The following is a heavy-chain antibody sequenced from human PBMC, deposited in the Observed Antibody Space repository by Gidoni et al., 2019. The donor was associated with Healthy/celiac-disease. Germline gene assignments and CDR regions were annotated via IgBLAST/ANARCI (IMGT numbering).Heavy chain of an antibody. Sequence: EVQLVESGGGLVQPGVSLRLSCSAAGFTFSSYWMSWVRQAPVQGLEWVANRKPEGSGKYYVDAVKGRFTSSRDNAKHSLYLQMNSLRAEDTAVYYCARGLRWWALTAEYFQHWGQGTLVTVSS. J-gene: IGHJ1*01. CDR1: GFTFSSYW. CDR3: ARGLRWWALTAEYFQH. V-gene: IGHV3-7*03. D-gene: IGHD1-26*01. CDR2: RKPEGSGK.